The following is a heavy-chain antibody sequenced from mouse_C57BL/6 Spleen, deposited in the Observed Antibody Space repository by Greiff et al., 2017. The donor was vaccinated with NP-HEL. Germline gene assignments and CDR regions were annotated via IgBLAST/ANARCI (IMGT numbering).Heavy chain of an antibody. CDR3: AREERTY. CDR1: GFTFSSYA. J-gene: IGHJ3*01. CDR2: ISDGGSYT. V-gene: IGHV5-4*01. Sequence: DVHLVESGGGLVKPGGSLKLSCAASGFTFSSYAMSWVRQTPEKRLEWVATISDGGSYTYYPDNVKGRFTISRDNAKNNLYLQMSHLKAEDTAMYYCAREERTYWGQGTLVTVSA.